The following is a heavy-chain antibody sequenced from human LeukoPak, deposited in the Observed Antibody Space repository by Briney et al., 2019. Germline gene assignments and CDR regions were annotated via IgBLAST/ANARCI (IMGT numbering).Heavy chain of an antibody. J-gene: IGHJ4*02. D-gene: IGHD3-10*01. CDR3: ARFRRDNNYGSGSYPIDY. V-gene: IGHV4-39*07. Sequence: SETLSLTCTVSGGSISSSSYYWGWIRQPPGKGLEWVGSIYYSGSTYYNPSLKSRVTISVDTSKNQFSLKLSSVTAADTAVYYCARFRRDNNYGSGSYPIDYWGQGTPVTVSS. CDR2: IYYSGST. CDR1: GGSISSSSYY.